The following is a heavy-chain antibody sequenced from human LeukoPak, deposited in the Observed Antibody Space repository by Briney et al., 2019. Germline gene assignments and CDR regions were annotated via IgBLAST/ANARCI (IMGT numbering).Heavy chain of an antibody. CDR3: AKGSSNWRDYYYFDY. D-gene: IGHD6-13*01. Sequence: PGGSLRLSCAASGFTFSSYAVSWVRQAPGKGLAWVSAISDSGGRTQYADSVKGRFIISRDNSKNTLYLQMNSLRVEDTAVYYCAKGSSNWRDYYYFDYWGQGTLVTVSS. V-gene: IGHV3-23*01. J-gene: IGHJ4*02. CDR2: ISDSGGRT. CDR1: GFTFSSYA.